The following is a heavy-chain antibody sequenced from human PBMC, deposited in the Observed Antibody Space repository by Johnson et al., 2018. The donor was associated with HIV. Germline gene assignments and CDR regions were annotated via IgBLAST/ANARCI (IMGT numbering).Heavy chain of an antibody. D-gene: IGHD4-17*01. CDR1: GFIFSNYN. Sequence: QVQLVESGGDLVKPGGSLRLSCKVSGFIFSNYNMAWIRQSPGKGLECLSYITSSGSSVYYTDFVKGRFTISRDNAKASVSLRMNSLRAEDSGIYYCARDATPWGGDYVGYAFDIWGQGTMVTVSS. V-gene: IGHV3-11*04. J-gene: IGHJ3*02. CDR3: ARDATPWGGDYVGYAFDI. CDR2: ITSSGSSV.